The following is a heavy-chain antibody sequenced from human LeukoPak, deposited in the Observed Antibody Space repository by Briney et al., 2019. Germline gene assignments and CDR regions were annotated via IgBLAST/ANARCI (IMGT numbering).Heavy chain of an antibody. CDR3: ARDRDGDVQGDY. CDR2: IKQDGSEK. V-gene: IGHV3-7*01. Sequence: ETLSLTCTVSGGSISSYYWSWVRQAPGKGLEWVANIKQDGSEKHYVDSVKGRFTISRDNAKNSLYLQMNSLRAEDTAVYYCARDRDGDVQGDYWGQGTLVTVSS. CDR1: GGSISSYY. D-gene: IGHD4-17*01. J-gene: IGHJ4*02.